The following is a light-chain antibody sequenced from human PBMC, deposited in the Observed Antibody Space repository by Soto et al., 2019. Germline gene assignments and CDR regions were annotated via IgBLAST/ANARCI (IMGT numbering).Light chain of an antibody. J-gene: IGKJ1*01. CDR3: QQYDSYRI. CDR2: DVS. Sequence: DIQMTQSPSTLSASVAVRVPITCRSSQSISTWLAWYQQTSGKAPKLMFSDVSNLESGVPSRFSGSGSGTEFSLSISSLQPDDFATYYRQQYDSYRIFGQGTKVDIK. V-gene: IGKV1-5*01. CDR1: QSISTW.